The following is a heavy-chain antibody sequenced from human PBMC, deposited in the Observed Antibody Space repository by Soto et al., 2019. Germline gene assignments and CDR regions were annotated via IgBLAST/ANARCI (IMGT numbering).Heavy chain of an antibody. CDR1: GFTFSSYS. D-gene: IGHD5-12*01. CDR2: ISSSSSYI. J-gene: IGHJ4*02. CDR3: ARVEMATRGIDY. Sequence: GGSLRLSCAASGFTFSSYSMNWVRQAPGKGLGWVSSISSSSSYIYYADSVKGRFTISRDNAKNSLYLQMNSLRAEDTAVYYCARVEMATRGIDYWGQGTLVTVSS. V-gene: IGHV3-21*01.